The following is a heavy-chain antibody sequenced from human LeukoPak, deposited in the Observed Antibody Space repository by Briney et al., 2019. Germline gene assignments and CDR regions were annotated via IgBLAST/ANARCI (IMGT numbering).Heavy chain of an antibody. J-gene: IGHJ6*03. CDR3: ARGGIYYDSSGYTYYYYYMGV. V-gene: IGHV6-1*01. Sequence: SQTLSLTCDISGDSVSSNSAAWNWIRQSPSRGLEWLGRTYYRSKWYNDYAVSVKSRITINPDTSKNQFSLQLNSVTPEDTAVYYCARGGIYYDSSGYTYYYYYMGVWGKGTTVTVSS. CDR2: TYYRSKWYN. D-gene: IGHD3-22*01. CDR1: GDSVSSNSAA.